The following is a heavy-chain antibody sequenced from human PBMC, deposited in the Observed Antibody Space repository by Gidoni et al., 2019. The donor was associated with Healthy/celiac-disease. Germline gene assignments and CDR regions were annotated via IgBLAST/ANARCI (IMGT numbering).Heavy chain of an antibody. J-gene: IGHJ3*02. CDR1: GYTFTSYY. CDR3: ARGGLRDAFDI. CDR2: INPSGGST. V-gene: IGHV1-46*01. Sequence: QVQLVQSGAEVKKPGASVKVAYKASGYTFTSYYMHWVRQAPGQGLEWMGIINPSGGSTSYAQKFQGRVTMTRDTSTSTVYMELSSLRSEDTAVYYCARGGLRDAFDIWGQGTMVTVSS.